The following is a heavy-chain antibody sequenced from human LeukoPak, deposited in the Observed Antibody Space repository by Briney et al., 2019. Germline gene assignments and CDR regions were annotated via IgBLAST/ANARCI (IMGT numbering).Heavy chain of an antibody. CDR3: AKDRGPITDY. V-gene: IGHV3-23*01. D-gene: IGHD5-12*01. J-gene: IGHJ4*02. Sequence: GGSLRLSCAASGFTFSSYAMRCVRQAPGKGLEWVSGISGSGGSTYYADSVKGRFTISRDNSKNTLYLQMNSLRAEDTAVYYCAKDRGPITDYWGQGTLVTVSS. CDR1: GFTFSSYA. CDR2: ISGSGGST.